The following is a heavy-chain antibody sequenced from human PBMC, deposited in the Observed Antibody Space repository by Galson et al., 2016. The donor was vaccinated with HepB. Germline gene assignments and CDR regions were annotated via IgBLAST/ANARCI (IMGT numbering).Heavy chain of an antibody. CDR3: ATTYCGGDCYHVYAFDF. V-gene: IGHV4-59*03. CDR1: GDSISKYS. J-gene: IGHJ3*01. Sequence: SETLSLTCTVSGDSISKYSCSWIRQPPGKALEWIGYTHYSGSTDYDSSLKSRITMSVDTSKNQFSLKLSSVTAADTALYYFATTYCGGDCYHVYAFDFWGEGTMVTVSS. D-gene: IGHD2-21*02. CDR2: THYSGST.